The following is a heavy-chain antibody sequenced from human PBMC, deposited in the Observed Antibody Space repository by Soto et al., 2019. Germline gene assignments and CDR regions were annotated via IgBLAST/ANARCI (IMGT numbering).Heavy chain of an antibody. CDR3: AKVLPATGIEGGGDAFDI. CDR2: ISYDGTNK. CDR1: GFTFRSFG. D-gene: IGHD1-26*01. J-gene: IGHJ3*02. V-gene: IGHV3-30*18. Sequence: GSLGLSCAASGFTFRSFGMHWIRQAPGKGLEWVALISYDGTNKYYADSVRGRFTISRDNSKNTLYLEMNTLRVEDTAVYYCAKVLPATGIEGGGDAFDIWGQGTMVTV.